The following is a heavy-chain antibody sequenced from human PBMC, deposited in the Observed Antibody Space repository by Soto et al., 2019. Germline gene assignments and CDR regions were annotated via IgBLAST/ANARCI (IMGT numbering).Heavy chain of an antibody. V-gene: IGHV3-23*01. J-gene: IGHJ6*02. CDR3: ARDQEVAALGTYSDYSIDD. D-gene: IGHD6-25*01. CDR2: VSAGGSNN. Sequence: PGGSLRLSCAASGFTFSTYAMAWVRQAPGKGLEWVSGVSAGGSNNYYADAMRGRFTISRDNSKNTLYLQMNSLRPEDSAVYYCARDQEVAALGTYSDYSIDDCGQGTTFTVSS. CDR1: GFTFSTYA.